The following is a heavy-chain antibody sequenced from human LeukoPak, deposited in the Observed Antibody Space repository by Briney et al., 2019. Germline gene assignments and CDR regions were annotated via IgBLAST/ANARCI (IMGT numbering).Heavy chain of an antibody. CDR1: GFTFRGYG. D-gene: IGHD5-18*01. CDR2: ISFDGNNI. J-gene: IGHJ4*02. Sequence: PGGSLRLSCAASGFTFRGYGMHWVRQAPGKGLEWVAVISFDGNNIYYADSVKGRFTVSRDNSKTMLYLQMNSLRAEDTAVYYCAKALSQYIYVDYWGQGTLVTVSS. CDR3: AKALSQYIYVDY. V-gene: IGHV3-33*05.